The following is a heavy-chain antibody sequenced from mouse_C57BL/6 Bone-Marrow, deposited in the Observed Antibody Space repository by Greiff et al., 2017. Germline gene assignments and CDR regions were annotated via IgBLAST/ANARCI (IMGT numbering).Heavy chain of an antibody. J-gene: IGHJ4*01. CDR3: ARITTVGDTDAMAY. CDR1: GFTFSSYA. V-gene: IGHV5-4*03. Sequence: EVKLVESGGGLVKPGGSLKLSCAASGFTFSSYAMSWVRQTPEKRLEWVATISDGGSYTYYPDNVKGRFTISRDNAKNNLYLQMSHLKSEDTAMYYCARITTVGDTDAMAYWGQGTSGPVSA. D-gene: IGHD1-1*01. CDR2: ISDGGSYT.